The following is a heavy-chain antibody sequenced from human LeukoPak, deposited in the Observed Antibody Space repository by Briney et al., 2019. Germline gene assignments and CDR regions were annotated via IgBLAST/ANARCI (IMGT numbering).Heavy chain of an antibody. D-gene: IGHD3-9*01. CDR3: ARGPHGYEILTGYLYYFDY. J-gene: IGHJ4*02. CDR1: GFSFSGSW. Sequence: PGGSLRLSCSASGFSFSGSWMTWVRQAPGKGLEWVSYISSSSSTIYYADSVKGRFTISRDNAKNSLYLQVNSLRAEDTAVYYCARGPHGYEILTGYLYYFDYWGQGTLVTVSS. V-gene: IGHV3-48*04. CDR2: ISSSSSTI.